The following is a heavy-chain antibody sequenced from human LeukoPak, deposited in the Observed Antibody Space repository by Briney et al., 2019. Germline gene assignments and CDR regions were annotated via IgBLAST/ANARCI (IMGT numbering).Heavy chain of an antibody. CDR2: ISYNGSHQ. J-gene: IGHJ4*02. V-gene: IGHV3-30*04. CDR3: ATSIRRITISS. D-gene: IGHD3-3*01. CDR1: GFTFSTYA. Sequence: GSLRLSCAASGFTFSTYAMHWVRQAPGKGLEWLTVISYNGSHQYYSDSVRGRFTISRDNSRNSVFLQINRLRPEDTAVYYCATSIRRITISSWGQGTLVTVSS.